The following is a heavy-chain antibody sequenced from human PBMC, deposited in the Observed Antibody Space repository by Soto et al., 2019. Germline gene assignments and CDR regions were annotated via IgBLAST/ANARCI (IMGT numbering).Heavy chain of an antibody. CDR3: ARFLAAAGTGFDP. Sequence: GGSLRLSCAASGFTVSSNYMSWVRQAPGKGLEWVSVIYSGGSTYYADSVKGRFTISRDNSKNTLYLQMNSLRAEDTAVYYCARFLAAAGTGFDPWGQGTLVTVSS. CDR1: GFTVSSNY. J-gene: IGHJ5*02. D-gene: IGHD6-13*01. CDR2: IYSGGST. V-gene: IGHV3-53*01.